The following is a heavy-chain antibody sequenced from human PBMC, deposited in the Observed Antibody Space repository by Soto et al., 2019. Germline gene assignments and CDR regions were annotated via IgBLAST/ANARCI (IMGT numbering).Heavy chain of an antibody. J-gene: IGHJ4*02. CDR1: GFTFSSYG. CDR2: ISYDGSNK. D-gene: IGHD3-22*01. Sequence: GGSLRLSCAASGFTFSSYGMHWVRQAPGKGLEWVAVISYDGSNKYYADSVKGRFTISRDNSKNTLYLQMNSLRAEDTAVYYCAKDGDYYDSSGYLDYWGQGTLVTVSS. CDR3: AKDGDYYDSSGYLDY. V-gene: IGHV3-30*18.